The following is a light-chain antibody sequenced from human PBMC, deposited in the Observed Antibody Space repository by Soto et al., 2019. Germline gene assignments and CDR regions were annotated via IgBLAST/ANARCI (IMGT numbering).Light chain of an antibody. CDR1: QSVSSSY. V-gene: IGKV3-20*01. CDR2: GAS. Sequence: EIVLTQSPGTLSLSPGERATLFCRASQSVSSSYLAWYQQKPGQAPRLLIYGASSRATGIPDRFSGSGSGTDFTLTISRLEPEDFAVYYCQQYSSSPGLTFGGGTKVEIK. CDR3: QQYSSSPGLT. J-gene: IGKJ4*01.